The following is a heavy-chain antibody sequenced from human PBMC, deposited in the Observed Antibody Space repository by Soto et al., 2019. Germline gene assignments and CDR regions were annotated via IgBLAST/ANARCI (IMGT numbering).Heavy chain of an antibody. CDR2: IFSSGTT. CDR1: GDSISSGNKY. CDR3: ARVPSPFDYYYAMDV. J-gene: IGHJ6*02. Sequence: GPGPPSETLSLTCTVSGDSISSGNKYWSWIRQPPGKGLEWIGYIFSSGTTYYNPSLKSRLTMSLDTSQNQFSLKLNSVTDADTAVYYCARVPSPFDYYYAMDVWGQGTTVTVSS. D-gene: IGHD3-16*01. V-gene: IGHV4-30-4*01.